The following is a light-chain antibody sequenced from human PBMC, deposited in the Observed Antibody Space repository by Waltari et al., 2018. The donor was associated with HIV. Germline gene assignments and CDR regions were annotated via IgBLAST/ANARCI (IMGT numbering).Light chain of an antibody. CDR1: QSVLYSSNNKNY. V-gene: IGKV4-1*01. J-gene: IGKJ2*01. CDR3: QQYYSTPYT. Sequence: DIVMTQSPDSLAVSLGERAPINCKSSQSVLYSSNNKNYLAWYQQKQGHPPKLLIYWASTRESGVPDRFSGSGSGTDFTLTISSLQAEDVAVYYCQQYYSTPYTFGQGTKLEIK. CDR2: WAS.